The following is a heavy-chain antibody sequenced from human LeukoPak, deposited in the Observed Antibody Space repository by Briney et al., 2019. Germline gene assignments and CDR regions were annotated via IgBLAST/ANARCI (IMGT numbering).Heavy chain of an antibody. J-gene: IGHJ6*03. D-gene: IGHD6-13*01. CDR2: IKQDGSEK. V-gene: IGHV3-7*01. Sequence: GGSLRLSCAASGFTFSSYWMSWVRQAPGKGLEWVANIKQDGSEKYYVDSVKGRFTISRDNAKNSLYLQMNSLRAEDTAVYYCARIAAAGTYYYYYYMDVWGKGTAVTISS. CDR3: ARIAAAGTYYYYYYMDV. CDR1: GFTFSSYW.